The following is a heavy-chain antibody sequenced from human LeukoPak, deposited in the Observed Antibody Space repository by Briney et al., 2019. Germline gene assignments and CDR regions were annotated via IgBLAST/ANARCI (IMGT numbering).Heavy chain of an antibody. D-gene: IGHD5-12*01. V-gene: IGHV3-7*01. J-gene: IGHJ4*02. CDR3: ARDKESGYGDYFDY. Sequence: GGTLRLSCAASGFTFSSYGMSWVRQAPGKGLEWVANIKQDGSEKYYVDSVKGRFTISRDNAKNSLYLQMNSLRAEDTAVYYCARDKESGYGDYFDYWGQGTLVTVSS. CDR1: GFTFSSYG. CDR2: IKQDGSEK.